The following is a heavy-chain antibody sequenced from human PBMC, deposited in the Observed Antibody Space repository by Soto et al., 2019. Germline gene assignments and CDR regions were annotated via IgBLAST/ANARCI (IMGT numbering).Heavy chain of an antibody. CDR2: INPNSGGT. J-gene: IGHJ4*02. Sequence: SXKVSFKASGYTXTRYYMPWVRQAPGQGLEWMGWINPNSGGTNYAQKFQGRVTMTRDTSISTAYMELRRLRSDDTDVYYCARAYSSSWYYFDYRGQGTLVTVSS. CDR1: GYTXTRYY. D-gene: IGHD6-13*01. V-gene: IGHV1-2*02. CDR3: ARAYSSSWYYFDY.